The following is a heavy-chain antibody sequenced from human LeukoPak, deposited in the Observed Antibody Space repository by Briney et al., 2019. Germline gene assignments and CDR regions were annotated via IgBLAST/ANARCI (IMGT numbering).Heavy chain of an antibody. CDR1: GFNFHNFA. Sequence: GGSLRLSCEASGFNFHNFAMHWVGQASGKGLEWVAVISNDERNKYYTDSVKGRFTISRDNSKTTLYLQMNSLRAEDTAVYYCAGRTSSGWYVWVGYWGQGTLVTVSS. V-gene: IGHV3-30*04. CDR3: AGRTSSGWYVWVGY. D-gene: IGHD6-19*01. CDR2: ISNDERNK. J-gene: IGHJ4*02.